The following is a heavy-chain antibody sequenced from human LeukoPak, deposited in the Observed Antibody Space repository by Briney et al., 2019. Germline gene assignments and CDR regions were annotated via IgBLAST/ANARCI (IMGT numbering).Heavy chain of an antibody. J-gene: IGHJ4*02. CDR3: ARGRYSSPFPFDY. V-gene: IGHV3-21*01. CDR1: GFTFSSYA. D-gene: IGHD6-6*01. CDR2: ISSSSSYI. Sequence: GGSLRLSCAASGFTFSSYAMHWVRQAPGKGLEWVSSISSSSSYIYYADSVKGRFTIFRDNAENSLYLQMNSLRAEDTAVYYCARGRYSSPFPFDYWGQGTLVTVSS.